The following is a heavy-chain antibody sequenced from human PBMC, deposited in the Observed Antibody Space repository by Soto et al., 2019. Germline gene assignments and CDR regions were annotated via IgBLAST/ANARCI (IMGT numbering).Heavy chain of an antibody. J-gene: IGHJ4*02. V-gene: IGHV3-72*01. Sequence: EVQLVESGGGLVQPGGSLRLSCAASGVTFSDYYMDWVRQVPGKGLEWVGRTRNKATSYSPEYAPSVKGSFIISRHDLEDSMYLQMNSLKTQDTAIYYCARDTWGSYDFWGQGALLTVSS. D-gene: IGHD1-26*01. CDR3: ARDTWGSYDF. CDR1: GVTFSDYY. CDR2: TRNKATSYSP.